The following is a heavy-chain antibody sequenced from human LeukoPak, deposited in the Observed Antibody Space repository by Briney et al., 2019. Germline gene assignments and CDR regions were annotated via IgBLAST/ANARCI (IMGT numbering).Heavy chain of an antibody. J-gene: IGHJ6*02. CDR3: ATYTHWVAGDV. V-gene: IGHV3-7*01. CDR2: MNQDGSEK. Sequence: GGSLRLSCGASGFTFSVSWMSWVRQAPGKGLEWVANMNQDGSEKDYVDSVKGRFTISRDNARNSLYLQMSSLRAEDTAVYYCATYTHWVAGDVWGQGTTVTVSS. CDR1: GFTFSVSW. D-gene: IGHD3-16*01.